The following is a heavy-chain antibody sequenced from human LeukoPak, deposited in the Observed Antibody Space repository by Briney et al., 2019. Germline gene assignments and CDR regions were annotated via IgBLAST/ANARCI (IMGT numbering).Heavy chain of an antibody. CDR3: ARGGITMVRANWFDP. Sequence: SVKVSCKASGYTFTSYGISWVRQAPGQGLEWMGGIIPIFGTANYAQKFQGRVTITADKSTSTAYMELSSLRSEDTAVYYCARGGITMVRANWFDPWGQGTLVTVSS. V-gene: IGHV1-69*06. J-gene: IGHJ5*02. CDR1: GYTFTSYG. D-gene: IGHD3-10*01. CDR2: IIPIFGTA.